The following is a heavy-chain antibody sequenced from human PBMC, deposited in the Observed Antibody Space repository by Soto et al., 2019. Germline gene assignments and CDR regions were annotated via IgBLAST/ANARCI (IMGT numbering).Heavy chain of an antibody. Sequence: ASVKVSCKASGYTFTSYGIGWVRQAPGQGLERMGWISAYNGNTNYAQKLQGRVTMTTDTSTSTAYMELRSLRSDDTAVYYCAIVLRTTVINPYYYYYYMDVWGKGTTVTVSS. V-gene: IGHV1-18*01. CDR2: ISAYNGNT. D-gene: IGHD4-4*01. CDR1: GYTFTSYG. CDR3: AIVLRTTVINPYYYYYYMDV. J-gene: IGHJ6*03.